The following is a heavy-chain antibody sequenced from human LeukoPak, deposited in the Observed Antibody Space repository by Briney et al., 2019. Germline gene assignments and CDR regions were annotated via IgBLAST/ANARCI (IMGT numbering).Heavy chain of an antibody. CDR2: IIPILGIA. CDR3: ARDRSSGWEVFDC. D-gene: IGHD6-19*01. V-gene: IGHV1-69*04. Sequence: ASVKVSCKASGGTFSSYAISWVRQAPGQGLEWMGRIIPILGIANYAQKFQGRVTITADESTSTAYMELSSLRSEDTAVYYCARDRSSGWEVFDCWGQGTLVTVSS. CDR1: GGTFSSYA. J-gene: IGHJ4*02.